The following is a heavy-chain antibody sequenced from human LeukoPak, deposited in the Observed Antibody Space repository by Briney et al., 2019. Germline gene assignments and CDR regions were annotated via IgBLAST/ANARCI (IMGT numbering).Heavy chain of an antibody. D-gene: IGHD2/OR15-2a*01. CDR2: IYYSGST. CDR3: ARVLGPDAFDI. Sequence: PSETLSLTCTVSGGSISSSSYYWGWIRQPPGKGLEWIGSIYYSGSTYYNPSLKSRVTISVDTSKNQFSLKLSSVTAADTAVYYCARVLGPDAFDIWGQGTMVTVSS. CDR1: GGSISSSSYY. J-gene: IGHJ3*02. V-gene: IGHV4-39*07.